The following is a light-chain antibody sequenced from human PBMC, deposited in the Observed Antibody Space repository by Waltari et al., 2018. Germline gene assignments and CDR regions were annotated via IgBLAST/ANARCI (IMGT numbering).Light chain of an antibody. CDR1: QSVSNL. Sequence: DIQMTQSPSALSAYVGARVVITCRASQSVSNLLAWYQQKPGIAPKLLIYNASTLHSGVPSRFSGSGSGTEFTLTISSLQPGDFATYYCHQYYFYPYTFGQGTKVEIK. J-gene: IGKJ2*01. CDR2: NAS. V-gene: IGKV1-5*03. CDR3: HQYYFYPYT.